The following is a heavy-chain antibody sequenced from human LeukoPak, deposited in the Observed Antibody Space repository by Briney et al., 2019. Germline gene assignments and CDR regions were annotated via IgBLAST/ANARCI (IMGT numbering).Heavy chain of an antibody. V-gene: IGHV4-4*07. CDR2: FYTSGTT. D-gene: IGHD3-10*01. CDR3: ASSGFGESDY. Sequence: PSETLSLTCTVSGASINDFFWSWIRQPAGKGLEWIGRFYTSGTTNYNPSLKSRVTMSVDTSKKHFSLKLSSMTAADTAVYYCASSGFGESDYWGQGTLVTVSS. CDR1: GASINDFF. J-gene: IGHJ4*02.